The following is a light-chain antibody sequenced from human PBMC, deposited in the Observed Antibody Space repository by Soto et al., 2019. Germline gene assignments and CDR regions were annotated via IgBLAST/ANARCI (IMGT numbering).Light chain of an antibody. CDR1: SSNIGSKY. V-gene: IGLV1-47*01. CDR2: RNN. J-gene: IGLJ2*01. CDR3: AAWDNSLSGHVV. Sequence: QLVLTQPPSASGTPGQRVTISCSGSSSNIGSKYVYWYQQLPGTAPKLLIYRNNQQPSGVPDRFSGSKSGTSASLAISGLRSEDEADYYCAAWDNSLSGHVVFGGGTKLTVL.